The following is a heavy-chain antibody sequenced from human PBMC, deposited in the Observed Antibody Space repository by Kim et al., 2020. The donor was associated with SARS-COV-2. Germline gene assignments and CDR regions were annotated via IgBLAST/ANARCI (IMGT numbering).Heavy chain of an antibody. J-gene: IGHJ4*02. D-gene: IGHD6-19*01. Sequence: GGSLRLSCAASGFTFDDYAMHWVRQAPGKGLEWVSLISWDGGSTYYADSVKGRFTISRDNSKNSLYLQMNSLRAEDTALYYCAKDNGRDLAVAGYFDYWGQGTLVTVSS. CDR1: GFTFDDYA. CDR3: AKDNGRDLAVAGYFDY. V-gene: IGHV3-43D*03. CDR2: ISWDGGST.